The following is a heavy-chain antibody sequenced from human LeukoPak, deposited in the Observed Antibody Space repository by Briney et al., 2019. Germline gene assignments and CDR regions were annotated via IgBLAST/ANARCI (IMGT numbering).Heavy chain of an antibody. D-gene: IGHD3-3*01. J-gene: IGHJ6*01. CDR3: ARDKRRFLGWLLVYYDSCGMDV. V-gene: IGHV3-30-3*01. CDR1: GFTFSSYA. Sequence: PGGSLRLSCEASGFTFSSYAMHWVRQAPGKGLEWVAVISFDGSNKYYADSVKGRFTISRDNSKNTLYMQMNSLRAEDTAVYYCARDKRRFLGWLLVYYDSCGMDVGGEGTTATVSA. CDR2: ISFDGSNK.